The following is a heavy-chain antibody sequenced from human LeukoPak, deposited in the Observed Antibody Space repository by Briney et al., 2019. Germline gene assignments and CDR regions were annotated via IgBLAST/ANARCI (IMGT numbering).Heavy chain of an antibody. J-gene: IGHJ5*02. V-gene: IGHV4-4*09. CDR3: ARQLGGYVPWFDP. Sequence: SETLSLTCSVSAGSIASTYWSWIRQPPGKGLEWIGSIYTSGTTNYNPSLKSRVTISVDTSKSHFSLNLSSVTAADTAVYYCARQLGGYVPWFDPWGQGTLVIVYS. D-gene: IGHD3-16*01. CDR2: IYTSGTT. CDR1: AGSIASTY.